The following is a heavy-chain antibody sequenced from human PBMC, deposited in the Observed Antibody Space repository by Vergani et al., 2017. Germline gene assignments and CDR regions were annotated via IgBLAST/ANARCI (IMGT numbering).Heavy chain of an antibody. Sequence: EVQLLQSGGGVIQPGGSVRLSCAASGFTFSACPMTLVRQAPGKGLEWVSASSARYPITYYADSVKGRFTISRDNSKTMLYLQMNSLRAEDTAVYYCARLSYDTTPYLQGGYDCWGQGTLVSVSS. CDR3: ARLSYDTTPYLQGGYDC. CDR1: GFTFSACP. V-gene: IGHV3-23*01. J-gene: IGHJ4*02. D-gene: IGHD3-22*01. CDR2: SSARYPIT.